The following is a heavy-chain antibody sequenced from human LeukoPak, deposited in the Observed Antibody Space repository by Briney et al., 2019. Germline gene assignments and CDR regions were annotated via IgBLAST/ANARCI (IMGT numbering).Heavy chain of an antibody. D-gene: IGHD4-11*01. CDR2: IWSDGSNQ. CDR3: AKDAQRGFDYSNSLEY. Sequence: GGSLRLSCAASGFTFSHYAMHWVRQASGKGLEWVAVIWSDGSNQFYADPVKGRFTISRDDSQKTVFLQMNSLRAEDTAIYYCAKDAQRGFDYSNSLEYWGQGTLVTVSS. CDR1: GFTFSHYA. J-gene: IGHJ4*02. V-gene: IGHV3-33*06.